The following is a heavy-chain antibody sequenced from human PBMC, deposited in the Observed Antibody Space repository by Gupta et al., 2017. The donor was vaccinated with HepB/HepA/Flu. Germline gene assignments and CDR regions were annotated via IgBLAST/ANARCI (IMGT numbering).Heavy chain of an antibody. CDR3: ARTGITMVRGVIITNWFDP. CDR1: GGSISSYY. V-gene: IGHV4-59*01. CDR2: IYYSGST. D-gene: IGHD3-10*01. J-gene: IGHJ5*02. Sequence: QVQLQESGPGLVKPSETLSLTCTVSGGSISSYYWSWIRKLPGKGLEWIGYIYYSGSTNYNPSLKSRVTISVDTSKNQFSLKLSSVTAADTAVYYCARTGITMVRGVIITNWFDPWGQGTLVTVSS.